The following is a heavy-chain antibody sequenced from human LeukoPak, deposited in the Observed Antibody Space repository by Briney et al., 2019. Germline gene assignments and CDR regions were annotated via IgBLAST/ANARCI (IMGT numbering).Heavy chain of an antibody. D-gene: IGHD2-21*02. CDR1: GASISSDKW. Sequence: SGTLSLTCVVSGASISSDKWWTWVRQTPGKGLEWIGEIHPSGRTNYKPSLKSRVSMSVDRSENQFSLKMTSVTAADTAFYYCARGGDWKFDYWGQGALVTVSS. V-gene: IGHV4-4*02. CDR2: IHPSGRT. CDR3: ARGGDWKFDY. J-gene: IGHJ4*02.